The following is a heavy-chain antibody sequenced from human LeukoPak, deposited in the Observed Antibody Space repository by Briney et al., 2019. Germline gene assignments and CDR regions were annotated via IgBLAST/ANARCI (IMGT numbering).Heavy chain of an antibody. D-gene: IGHD6-13*01. CDR2: IYSGGST. V-gene: IGHV3-53*01. Sequence: PGGSLRLSCAASGFTVSSNYMSWVRQAPGKGLEWVSVIYSGGSTYYADSVKGRFTISRDNSKNTLYLQMNSLRAEDTAVYYCARDRWSSSWYDAFDIWGQGTMVTVSS. CDR3: ARDRWSSSWYDAFDI. CDR1: GFTVSSNY. J-gene: IGHJ3*02.